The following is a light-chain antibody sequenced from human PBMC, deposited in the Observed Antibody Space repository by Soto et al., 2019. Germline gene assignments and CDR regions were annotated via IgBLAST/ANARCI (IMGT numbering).Light chain of an antibody. J-gene: IGKJ5*01. CDR1: QSVSIK. CDR2: DTS. V-gene: IGKV3-15*01. Sequence: ETVMAQSPATLSVSPGERATLSCRASQSVSIKLAWYQQIPGQAPRLLIYDTSTRATGIPARFSGSGSGTEFTLTISSLQSEDFAVYYCQQYNNWPPITFGQGTRLEIK. CDR3: QQYNNWPPIT.